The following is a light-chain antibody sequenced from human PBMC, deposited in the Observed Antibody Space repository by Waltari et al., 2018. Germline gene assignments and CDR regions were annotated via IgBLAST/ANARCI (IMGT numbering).Light chain of an antibody. J-gene: IGKJ1*01. CDR2: RAS. V-gene: IGKV1-33*01. CDR3: QQHDNSPWT. CDR1: QGISNW. Sequence: MTQSPSSLSASVGDRVTITCRASQGISNWLAWYQQKPGKAPKLLIYRASNLETGVPSRFSGSGSGTDFTLTISSLQPEDIATYYCQQHDNSPWTFGQGTKVEIK.